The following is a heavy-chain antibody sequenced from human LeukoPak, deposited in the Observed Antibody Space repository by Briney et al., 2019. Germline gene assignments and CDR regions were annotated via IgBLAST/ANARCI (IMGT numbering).Heavy chain of an antibody. CDR3: ARGDSSGWYFDY. Sequence: PGGSLRLSCAASGFTFSSYAMSWVRQAPGKGLEWVSGISGSGGSTYYADSVKGRFTISRDNSKNTLYLQMNSLRAEDTALYLCARGDSSGWYFDYWGQGTLVTVSS. CDR1: GFTFSSYA. D-gene: IGHD6-19*01. CDR2: ISGSGGST. J-gene: IGHJ4*02. V-gene: IGHV3-23*01.